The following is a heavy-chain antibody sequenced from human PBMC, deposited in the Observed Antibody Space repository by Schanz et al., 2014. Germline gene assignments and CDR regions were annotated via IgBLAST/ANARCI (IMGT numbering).Heavy chain of an antibody. Sequence: DVQLLESGGGLVQPGGSLRLSCAASGFTVSSNYMSWVRQAPGKGLEWISSMYINSGSTQYADSVKGRFIISRDSSKNTLFLQMNSLRAEDTAVYFCARDGGRDGYNLAFDVWGQGTLVTVSS. CDR2: MYINSGST. J-gene: IGHJ3*01. D-gene: IGHD5-12*01. CDR1: GFTVSSNY. V-gene: IGHV3-53*01. CDR3: ARDGGRDGYNLAFDV.